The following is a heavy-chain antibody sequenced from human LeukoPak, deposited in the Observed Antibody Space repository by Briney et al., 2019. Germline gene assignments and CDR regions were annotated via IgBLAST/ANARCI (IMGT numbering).Heavy chain of an antibody. Sequence: ASVKVSCKASGYTFTGYYMHWVRQAPGQGLEWMGWINPDSGGTNYAQKFQGRVTMTRDTSISTAYMELSRLRSDDTAVYHCATGGTIRYPRPGYWGQGTLVTVSS. D-gene: IGHD3-16*01. CDR2: INPDSGGT. V-gene: IGHV1-2*02. J-gene: IGHJ4*02. CDR3: ATGGTIRYPRPGY. CDR1: GYTFTGYY.